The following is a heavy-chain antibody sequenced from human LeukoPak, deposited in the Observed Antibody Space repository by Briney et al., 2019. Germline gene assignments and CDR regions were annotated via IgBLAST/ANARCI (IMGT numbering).Heavy chain of an antibody. CDR1: GYTFTSYG. V-gene: IGHV1-18*01. J-gene: IGHJ5*02. Sequence: ASVKVSCTASGYTFTSYGISWVRQAPGQGLEWMGRISAYNGNTNYAQKLQGRVTMTTDTSTSTAYMELRSLRSDDTAVYYCAREYCSGGSCYPHFDPWGQGTLVTVSS. CDR2: ISAYNGNT. D-gene: IGHD2-15*01. CDR3: AREYCSGGSCYPHFDP.